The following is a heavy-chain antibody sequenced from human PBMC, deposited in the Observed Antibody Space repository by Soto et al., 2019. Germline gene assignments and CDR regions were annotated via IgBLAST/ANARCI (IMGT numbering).Heavy chain of an antibody. J-gene: IGHJ6*03. Sequence: EVQLVESGGGLVQPGGSLRLSCAASGFTFSSYSMNWVRQAPGKGLEWVSCISSSSSTIYYADSVKGRFTISRDNAKNSLYLQMNSLRAEDTAVYYCARGARYYYGSGSYYNVRLSGYMDVSGKGTTVTVSS. CDR1: GFTFSSYS. D-gene: IGHD3-10*01. V-gene: IGHV3-48*01. CDR3: ARGARYYYGSGSYYNVRLSGYMDV. CDR2: ISSSSSTI.